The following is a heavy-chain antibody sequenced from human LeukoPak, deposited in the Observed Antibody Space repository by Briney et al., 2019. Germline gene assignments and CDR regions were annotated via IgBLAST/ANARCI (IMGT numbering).Heavy chain of an antibody. CDR1: GFTFSSYA. CDR3: ARDAIQLWLIRYYFDY. J-gene: IGHJ4*02. V-gene: IGHV3-30*04. D-gene: IGHD5-18*01. CDR2: ISYDGSNK. Sequence: GGSLRLSCAASGFTFSSYAMHWVRQAPGKGLEWVAVISYDGSNKYYADSVKGRFTISRDNSKNTLYLQMNSLRAEDTAVYYCARDAIQLWLIRYYFDYWGQGTLVTVSS.